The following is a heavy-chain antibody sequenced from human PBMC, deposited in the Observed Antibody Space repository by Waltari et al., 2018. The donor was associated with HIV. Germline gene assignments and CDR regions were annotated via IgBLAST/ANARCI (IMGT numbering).Heavy chain of an antibody. V-gene: IGHV3-7*01. CDR3: AREDEYTLKRDNDHYGMEV. CDR1: GFTYNSFW. D-gene: IGHD1-1*01. Sequence: EVQVVESGGALVQPGGSLRLSCVVSGFTYNSFWMSWVRQAPGKGLEGVANITQGGEGIYYLDSVKGVFTGARDNPGNSLYLQTNSLRVEDTAVYFRAREDEYTLKRDNDHYGMEVWGQGTTVTVSS. J-gene: IGHJ6*02. CDR2: ITQGGEGI.